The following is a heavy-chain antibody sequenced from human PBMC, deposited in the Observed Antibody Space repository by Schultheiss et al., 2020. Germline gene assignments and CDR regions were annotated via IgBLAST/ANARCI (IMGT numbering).Heavy chain of an antibody. Sequence: GGSLRLSCAASGFTFSSYGMHWVRQAPDKGLEWVAVLSYDGSNKYYADSVKGRFTISRDNSKNTLYLQMNSLRAEDTAVYYCARDQGVYYYYGMDVWGQGTTVTVSS. CDR1: GFTFSSYG. V-gene: IGHV3-30*03. D-gene: IGHD3-16*01. CDR2: LSYDGSNK. J-gene: IGHJ6*02. CDR3: ARDQGVYYYYGMDV.